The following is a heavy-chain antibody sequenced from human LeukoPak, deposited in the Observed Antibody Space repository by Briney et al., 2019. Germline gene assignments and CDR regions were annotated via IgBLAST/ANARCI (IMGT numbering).Heavy chain of an antibody. V-gene: IGHV4-59*12. D-gene: IGHD2-15*01. CDR3: ARDQENCSGGSCYPNWFDP. CDR1: GDSINSYY. J-gene: IGHJ5*02. Sequence: TPSETLSLTCSVSGDSINSYYWSWIRQPPGKGLEWIGYIYHSGSTTSNPSLKSRVTMSVDTSTNQFSLKLSSVTAAHTAVYYCARDQENCSGGSCYPNWFDPWGQGTLVTVSS. CDR2: IYHSGST.